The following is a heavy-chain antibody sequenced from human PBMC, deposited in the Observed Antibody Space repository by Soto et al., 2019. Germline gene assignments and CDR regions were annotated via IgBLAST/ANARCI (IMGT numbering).Heavy chain of an antibody. CDR2: ISSSSSTI. J-gene: IGHJ4*02. Sequence: PGGSLRLSCAASGFTFSSYSMNWVRQAPGKGLEGVSYISSSSSTIYYADSVKGRFTISRDNAKNSLYLQMNSLRDEDTAVYYCARDMVGFGDPQGVPFDYWGQGTLVTVSS. D-gene: IGHD3-10*01. CDR3: ARDMVGFGDPQGVPFDY. CDR1: GFTFSSYS. V-gene: IGHV3-48*02.